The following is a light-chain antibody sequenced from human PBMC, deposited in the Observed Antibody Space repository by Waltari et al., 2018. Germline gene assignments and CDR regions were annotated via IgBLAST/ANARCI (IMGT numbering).Light chain of an antibody. CDR1: QTVLYRDNNKNY. Sequence: DIVMTQSPDSLAVSLGEVATINCKSSQTVLYRDNNKNYLTWYQQKPGQPPKLLFSWASIRESGVPDRLSASGSGTDFTLTISSLQAEDVAVYYCHQHYTTPWTFGQGTKVEIK. CDR3: HQHYTTPWT. CDR2: WAS. J-gene: IGKJ1*01. V-gene: IGKV4-1*01.